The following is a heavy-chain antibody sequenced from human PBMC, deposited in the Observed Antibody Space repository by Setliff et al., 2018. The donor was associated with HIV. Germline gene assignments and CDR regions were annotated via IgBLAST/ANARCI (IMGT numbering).Heavy chain of an antibody. CDR2: FDPEDGET. J-gene: IGHJ4*02. CDR3: ATDQISDGSGSYPKSYFDY. Sequence: SVKVSCKVSGYTLTELSMHWVRQAPGKGLEWMGGFDPEDGETIYEQKFQGRVTMTEDTSTDTAYMELSSLRSEDTAVYYCATDQISDGSGSYPKSYFDYWGQGTLVTVAS. CDR1: GYTLTELS. D-gene: IGHD3-10*01. V-gene: IGHV1-24*01.